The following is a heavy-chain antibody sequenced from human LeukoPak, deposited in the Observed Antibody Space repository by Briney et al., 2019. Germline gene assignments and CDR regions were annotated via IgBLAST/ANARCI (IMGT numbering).Heavy chain of an antibody. CDR2: IYPGDSDT. D-gene: IGHD2-2*01. J-gene: IGHJ5*02. CDR3: ARLGCSSTSCYEDWFDP. Sequence: GESLKISCKGSGYSFTSYWIGWVRQMPGKGLEWMGIIYPGDSDTRYSPSFQGQVTISADKSISTAYLQWSSLKASDTAMYYCARLGCSSTSCYEDWFDPWGQGTLVTVSS. CDR1: GYSFTSYW. V-gene: IGHV5-51*01.